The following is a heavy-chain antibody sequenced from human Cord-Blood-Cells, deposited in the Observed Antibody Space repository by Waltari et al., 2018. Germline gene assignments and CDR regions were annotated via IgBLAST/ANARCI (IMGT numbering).Heavy chain of an antibody. CDR3: ASITHYYDSSGYYEYFQH. Sequence: QVQLQQWGAGLLKPSETLSLTCAVYGGSFSGYYWSWIRQPPGKGLDWIGEINHSGSTNYNPSLRCRVTISVDTSKNQFSRKLSSVTAADTAVYYCASITHYYDSSGYYEYFQHWGQGTLVTVSS. J-gene: IGHJ1*01. V-gene: IGHV4-34*01. D-gene: IGHD3-22*01. CDR2: INHSGST. CDR1: GGSFSGYY.